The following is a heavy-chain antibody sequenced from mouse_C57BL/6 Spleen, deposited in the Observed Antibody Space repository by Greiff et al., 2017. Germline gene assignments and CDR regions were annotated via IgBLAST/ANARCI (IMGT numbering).Heavy chain of an antibody. Sequence: QVTLKVSGPGILQPSQTLSLTCSFSGFSLSTFGMGVGWIRQPSGKGLEWLAHIWWDDDKYYNPALKSRLTISKDTSKNQVFLKITNVDPASTATYDCAPPFYYYGSSPYYAMDYWGQGTSGTVSS. V-gene: IGHV8-8*01. CDR3: APPFYYYGSSPYYAMDY. J-gene: IGHJ4*01. CDR2: IWWDDDK. D-gene: IGHD1-1*01. CDR1: GFSLSTFGMG.